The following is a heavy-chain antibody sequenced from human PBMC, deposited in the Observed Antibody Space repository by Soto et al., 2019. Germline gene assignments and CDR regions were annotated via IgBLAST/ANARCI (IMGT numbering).Heavy chain of an antibody. V-gene: IGHV4-34*01. D-gene: IGHD3-16*01. J-gene: IGHJ4*02. CDR3: ARAWGGHVEDY. CDR2: INYSGST. CDR1: GGSFIGYY. Sequence: SETLSLTCAVYGGSFIGYYWSWIRQPPGKGLEWIGEINYSGSTNYNPSLKSRVTISVDTSKNQFSLKLSSVTAADTAVYYCARAWGGHVEDYWGQGTLVTVSS.